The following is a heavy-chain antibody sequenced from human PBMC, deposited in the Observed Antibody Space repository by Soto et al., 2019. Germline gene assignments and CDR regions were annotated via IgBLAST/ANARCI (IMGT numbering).Heavy chain of an antibody. D-gene: IGHD2-15*01. J-gene: IGHJ3*02. V-gene: IGHV2-5*02. CDR2: IYWDDDK. CDR3: AHLLGYCSGGSCYSIPDAFDI. Sequence: QITLKESGPTLVEPTQTLTLTCTFSGFSLSTSGVGVGWIRQPPGKALEWLELIYWDDDKRYSPSLKSRLTITKDTSKNQVVLTMTNMDPVDTATYYCAHLLGYCSGGSCYSIPDAFDIWGQGTMVTVSS. CDR1: GFSLSTSGVG.